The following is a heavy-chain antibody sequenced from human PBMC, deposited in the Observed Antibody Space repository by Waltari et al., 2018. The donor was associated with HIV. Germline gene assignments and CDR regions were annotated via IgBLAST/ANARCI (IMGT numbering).Heavy chain of an antibody. Sequence: IQLVQSGAEVKKPGATVKVSCKASGYTFTNYGVSWVRQAPGQGLEWMGWIGIKRGNTNYAQKFQGRVTITADTSTDTSYLEVTNLRSDDTAVYCCARDDRFPAYGSGTGVSFDHWGQGTLLNVSS. CDR2: IGIKRGNT. CDR1: GYTFTNYG. J-gene: IGHJ4*02. D-gene: IGHD3-10*01. V-gene: IGHV1-18*01. CDR3: ARDDRFPAYGSGTGVSFDH.